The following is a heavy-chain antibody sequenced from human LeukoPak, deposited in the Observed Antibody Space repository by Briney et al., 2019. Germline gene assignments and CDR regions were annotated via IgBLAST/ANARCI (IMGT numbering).Heavy chain of an antibody. CDR3: AREADCSGSSCYRGAFDI. J-gene: IGHJ3*02. D-gene: IGHD2-15*01. V-gene: IGHV3-53*01. Sequence: GGSLRLSCSASGFTFSSYAMSWVRQAPGKGLEWVSVIYSGGTTYYADSVKGRFTISRDNSKNTLYLQMNSLRVDDTAVYYCAREADCSGSSCYRGAFDIWGQGTMVTVSS. CDR2: IYSGGTT. CDR1: GFTFSSYA.